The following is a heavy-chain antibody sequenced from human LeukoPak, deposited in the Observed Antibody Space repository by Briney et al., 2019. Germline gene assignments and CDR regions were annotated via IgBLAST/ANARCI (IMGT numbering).Heavy chain of an antibody. Sequence: ASVKVSCKASGYTFTDYYIHWVRQATGQGLEWMGWINPNSGGTNSAQKFQGRVTMTRDTSISTAYMELSSLRSDDTAVYHCAVLEQLTDYWGQGTLVTVSS. J-gene: IGHJ4*02. CDR1: GYTFTDYY. CDR3: AVLEQLTDY. V-gene: IGHV1-2*02. CDR2: INPNSGGT. D-gene: IGHD1-1*01.